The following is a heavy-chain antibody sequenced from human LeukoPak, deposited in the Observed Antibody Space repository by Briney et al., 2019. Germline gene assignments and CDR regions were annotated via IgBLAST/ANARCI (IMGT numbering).Heavy chain of an antibody. Sequence: GGSLRLSCAASGFRFSSYGMHWVRQVPGKGLECVSGISSNGGRTYYANSVKDRFSISRDNSKNTLYLQMGSLRGEDMGVYYCARGKQLVPGTYFDYYYYGMDVWGQGTSVTVS. J-gene: IGHJ6*02. D-gene: IGHD6-13*01. CDR1: GFRFSSYG. CDR3: ARGKQLVPGTYFDYYYYGMDV. CDR2: ISSNGGRT. V-gene: IGHV3-64*01.